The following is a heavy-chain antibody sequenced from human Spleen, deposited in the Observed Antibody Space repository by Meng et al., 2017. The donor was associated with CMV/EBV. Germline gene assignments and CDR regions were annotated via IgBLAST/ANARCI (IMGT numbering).Heavy chain of an antibody. CDR1: GYSFTTYP. D-gene: IGHD5-24*01. Sequence: QVQLVQSGAEVKEPGSSVKVSCKASGYSFTTYPMHWVSQAHGQRLGWMGWINTGNGNTKYSQKFQGRVTITRDTSASIAYIELSSLRSEDTAVYYCARTGRDGLGGSWGQGTLVTVSS. CDR3: ARTGRDGLGGS. CDR2: INTGNGNT. J-gene: IGHJ4*02. V-gene: IGHV1-3*04.